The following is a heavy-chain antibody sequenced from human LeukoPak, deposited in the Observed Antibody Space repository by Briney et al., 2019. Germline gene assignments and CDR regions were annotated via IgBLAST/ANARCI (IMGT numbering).Heavy chain of an antibody. CDR2: FDPEDGET. Sequence: ASVKVSCKVSGYTLTELSMHWVRQAPGKGLEWMGGFDPEDGETIYAQKFQGRVTMTEDTSTDTAYMELSSLRSEDTAVYYCATAKCNGGDCPSFALDYWGQGTLVTVSS. CDR3: ATAKCNGGDCPSFALDY. CDR1: GYTLTELS. D-gene: IGHD2-21*02. V-gene: IGHV1-24*01. J-gene: IGHJ4*02.